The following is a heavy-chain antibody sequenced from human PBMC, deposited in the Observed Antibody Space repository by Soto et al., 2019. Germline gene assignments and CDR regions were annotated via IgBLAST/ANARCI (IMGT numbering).Heavy chain of an antibody. Sequence: QVQLQESGPGLVKPSQTLSLTCTVSGGSISSGGYYWSWIRQHPGKGLEWIGYIYYSASTYYNPSLKSRGTISVDTSKNQFSLKLSAVTAADTAVYYCAREHIVVVTAIGWFDPWGQGTLVTVSS. CDR3: AREHIVVVTAIGWFDP. J-gene: IGHJ5*02. CDR1: GGSISSGGYY. CDR2: IYYSAST. V-gene: IGHV4-31*03. D-gene: IGHD2-21*02.